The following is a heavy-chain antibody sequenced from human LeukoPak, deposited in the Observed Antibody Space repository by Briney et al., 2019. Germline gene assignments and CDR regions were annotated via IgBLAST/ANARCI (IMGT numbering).Heavy chain of an antibody. J-gene: IGHJ4*02. CDR1: GFPFSSYA. D-gene: IGHD2-15*01. Sequence: GGSLRIFCAASGFPFSSYAMSWVREAPGKGLEWVSAICGSGGTTYYADSVKGRFTISRDNSKNTLYLQMNSLRAEDTAVYYCAKELGYCSGGSCPFDYWGQGTLVTVSS. CDR3: AKELGYCSGGSCPFDY. V-gene: IGHV3-23*01. CDR2: ICGSGGTT.